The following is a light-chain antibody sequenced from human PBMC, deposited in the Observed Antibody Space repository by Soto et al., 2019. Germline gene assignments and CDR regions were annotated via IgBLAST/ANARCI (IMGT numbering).Light chain of an antibody. CDR1: SSDIGSYNY. CDR3: TSYTTSNTYV. CDR2: EVT. V-gene: IGLV2-14*01. Sequence: QSALTQPASVSGYPVQSITISCSGTSSDIGSYNYVSWYQQHPDKAPKLIIYEVTHRPSGVSGRFSGSKSGNTASLTISWLQAEDEADYYCTSYTTSNTYVFGTGTKLTVL. J-gene: IGLJ1*01.